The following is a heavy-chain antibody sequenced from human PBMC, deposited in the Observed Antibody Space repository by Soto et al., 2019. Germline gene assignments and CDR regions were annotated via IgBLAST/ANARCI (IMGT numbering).Heavy chain of an antibody. Sequence: EVQLLESGGGFIHPGGSLRLSCAASGFSFSSFAMNWVRQAPGKGLEWVSIISGSADSTFYADSVKGRFTISRDNSKRKLYRQINNLRAEYTAVYYCAKTRGAMIYAISVYGMDVWGQGTTVTVSS. CDR1: GFSFSSFA. D-gene: IGHD2-8*01. CDR2: ISGSADST. CDR3: AKTRGAMIYAISVYGMDV. J-gene: IGHJ6*02. V-gene: IGHV3-23*01.